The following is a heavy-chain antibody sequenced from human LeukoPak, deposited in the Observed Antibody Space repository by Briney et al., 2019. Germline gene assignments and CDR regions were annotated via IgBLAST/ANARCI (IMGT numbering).Heavy chain of an antibody. J-gene: IGHJ4*02. D-gene: IGHD2-2*01. V-gene: IGHV3-7*01. CDR3: ARDGDIVVVPALFDY. CDR2: IKQDGSEK. Sequence: GGSLRLSCAASGFTFSSYWMSWVRQAPGKGLEWVANIKQDGSEKYYVDSVKGRFTISRDNAKNSLYLQVNSLRAEDTAVYYCARDGDIVVVPALFDYWGQGTLVTVSS. CDR1: GFTFSSYW.